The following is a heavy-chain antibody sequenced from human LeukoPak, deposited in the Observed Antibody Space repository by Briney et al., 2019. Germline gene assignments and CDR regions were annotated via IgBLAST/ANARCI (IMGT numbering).Heavy chain of an antibody. CDR2: INPNSGGT. CDR1: GYTFTGHY. CDR3: ASPQEGIGPRDPYYFDY. Sequence: ASVKVSCKASGYTFTGHYMHWVRQAPGQGLEWMGWINPNSGGTNYAQKFQGWVTMTRDTSISTAYMELGRLRSDDTAVYYCASPQEGIGPRDPYYFDYWGQGTLVTVSS. J-gene: IGHJ4*02. D-gene: IGHD3/OR15-3a*01. V-gene: IGHV1-2*04.